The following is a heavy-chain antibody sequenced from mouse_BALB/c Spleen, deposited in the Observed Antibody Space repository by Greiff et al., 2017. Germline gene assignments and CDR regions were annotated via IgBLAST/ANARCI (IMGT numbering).Heavy chain of an antibody. CDR1: GFTFSSYA. Sequence: EVQLVESGGGLVKPGGSLKLSCAASGFTFSSYAMPWVRQTPENGLEWVAAINSGGSCTYYPDSVKGRFTISRDNAKNTLYLQLSSLRSEDTAMYYCARPHTGTWDDWGEGTLVTVSA. J-gene: IGHJ3*01. D-gene: IGHD1-1*01. CDR2: INSGGSCT. CDR3: ARPHTGTWDD. V-gene: IGHV5-9-3*01.